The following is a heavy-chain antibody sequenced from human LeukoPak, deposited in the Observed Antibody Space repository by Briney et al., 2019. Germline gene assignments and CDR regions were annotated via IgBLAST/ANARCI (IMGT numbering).Heavy chain of an antibody. CDR3: ARGVVTATQHDAFDI. J-gene: IGHJ3*02. Sequence: GASVKVSCKASGYTFTSYYMHWVRQAPGQGLEWMGMINPSGGSTSYAQKFQGRVSMTRDTSTSTVYMELSSLRSEDTAVYYCARGVVTATQHDAFDIWGQGTMVTVSS. CDR1: GYTFTSYY. V-gene: IGHV1-46*01. D-gene: IGHD2-21*02. CDR2: INPSGGST.